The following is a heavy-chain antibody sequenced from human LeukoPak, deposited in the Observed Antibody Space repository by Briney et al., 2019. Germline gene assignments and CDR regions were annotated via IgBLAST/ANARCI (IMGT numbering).Heavy chain of an antibody. CDR2: ISSDGSNK. D-gene: IGHD6-19*01. CDR1: GFIFSSYS. CDR3: VRQSSGWYHFDY. V-gene: IGHV3-30-3*01. Sequence: GRSLRLSCAVSGFIFSSYSMHWVRQAPGKGLEWAAVISSDGSNKYYADSVKGRFTISRDNSKNTLYMQMNSLRAEDTAVYYCVRQSSGWYHFDYWGQGTLVTVSS. J-gene: IGHJ4*02.